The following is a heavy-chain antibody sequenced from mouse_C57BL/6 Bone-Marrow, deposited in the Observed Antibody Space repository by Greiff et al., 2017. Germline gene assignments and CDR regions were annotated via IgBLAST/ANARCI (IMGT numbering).Heavy chain of an antibody. D-gene: IGHD2-4*01. V-gene: IGHV7-3*01. Sequence: EVKLMESGGGLVQPGGSLSLSCAASGFTFTDYYMSWVRQPPGKALEWLGFIRNKANGYTTEYSASVKGRFTISRDNSQSILYLQMNALRAEDSATYYCASLYYDHPYYYAMDYWGQGTSVTVSS. CDR2: IRNKANGYTT. CDR1: GFTFTDYY. J-gene: IGHJ4*01. CDR3: ASLYYDHPYYYAMDY.